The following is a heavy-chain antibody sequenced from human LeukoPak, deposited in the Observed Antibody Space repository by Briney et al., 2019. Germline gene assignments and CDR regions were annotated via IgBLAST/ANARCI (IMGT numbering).Heavy chain of an antibody. D-gene: IGHD3-22*01. V-gene: IGHV4-30-4*01. CDR3: ARAPLPYYYDSSGYYYVEYWFDP. CDR2: IYYSGST. J-gene: IGHJ5*02. Sequence: PSETLSLTCTVPGGSISSGDYYWSWIRQPPGKGLEWIGYIYYSGSTYYNPSLKSRVTISVDTSKNQFSLKLSSVTAADTAVYYCARAPLPYYYDSSGYYYVEYWFDPWGQGTLVTVSS. CDR1: GGSISSGDYY.